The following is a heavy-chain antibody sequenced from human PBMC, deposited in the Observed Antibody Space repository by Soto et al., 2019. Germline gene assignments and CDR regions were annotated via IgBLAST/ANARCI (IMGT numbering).Heavy chain of an antibody. CDR3: TTDLKDSSAYYYSF. CDR1: GFTFSNSW. CDR2: IKTKTDGGTT. Sequence: EVQLVESGGGLVKPGGSLRLSCAASGFTFSNSWMNWVRQAPGKGLEWVGRIKTKTDGGTTGYAAPVKGRFTISRDDPKNTLYLQMDSLKTEDTAMYYCTTDLKDSSAYYYSFWGQGTLVTVPS. V-gene: IGHV3-15*07. D-gene: IGHD3-22*01. J-gene: IGHJ4*02.